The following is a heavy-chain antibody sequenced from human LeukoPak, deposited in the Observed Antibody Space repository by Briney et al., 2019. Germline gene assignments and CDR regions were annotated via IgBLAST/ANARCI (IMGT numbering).Heavy chain of an antibody. D-gene: IGHD2-8*01. V-gene: IGHV4-34*01. CDR2: INHSGST. CDR3: ARVGKRGLYVRFDN. Sequence: SETLSLTCAVYGGSFSGYYWSWIRQPPGKGLEWIGEINHSGSTNYNPSLKSRVTISVDTSKNQFSLKLSSVTAADTAVYYCARVGKRGLYVRFDNGGQAPLVTVSS. J-gene: IGHJ4*02. CDR1: GGSFSGYY.